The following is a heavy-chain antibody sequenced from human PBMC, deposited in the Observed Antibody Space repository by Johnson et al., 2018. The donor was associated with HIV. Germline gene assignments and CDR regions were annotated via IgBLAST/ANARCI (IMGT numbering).Heavy chain of an antibody. J-gene: IGHJ3*02. D-gene: IGHD1-26*01. V-gene: IGHV3-9*01. CDR3: ARVLVAADYAFDI. CDR1: GFSFDAYG. Sequence: VQLVESGGGVVQPGRSLRLSCAASGFSFDAYGMHWVRQPPGKGLEWVAGISFHSGTIGYADSVKGRFTISRDNAKKSLYLQMNSLRADDTALYYCARVLVAADYAFDIWGQGTMVTVSS. CDR2: ISFHSGTI.